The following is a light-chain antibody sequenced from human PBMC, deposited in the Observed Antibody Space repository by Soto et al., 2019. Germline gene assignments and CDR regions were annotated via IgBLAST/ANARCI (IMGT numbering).Light chain of an antibody. CDR2: DAS. CDR1: QSVSSY. CDR3: HRRSNSSPTR. Sequence: EIVLTQSPATLSLSPGERATLSCRASQSVSSYLAWYQQKPGQAPRLLIYDASNRATGIPARFSGSGSGTDFTLTISSLEPEDFAGYDCHRRSNSSPTRFGQ. J-gene: IGKJ1*01. V-gene: IGKV3-11*01.